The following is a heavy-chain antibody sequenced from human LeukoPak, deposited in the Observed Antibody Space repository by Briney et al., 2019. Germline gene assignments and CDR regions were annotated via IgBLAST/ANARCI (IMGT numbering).Heavy chain of an antibody. Sequence: SETLSLTCTVSGGSISSSSYYWGWIRQPPGKGLEWIGSIYYSGSTYYNPSLKSRVTISVDTSKNQFSLKLSSVTAADTAVYYCARIYSNPPSNWFDPWGQGTLVTVSS. CDR3: ARIYSNPPSNWFDP. D-gene: IGHD4-11*01. CDR1: GGSISSSSYY. V-gene: IGHV4-39*01. CDR2: IYYSGST. J-gene: IGHJ5*02.